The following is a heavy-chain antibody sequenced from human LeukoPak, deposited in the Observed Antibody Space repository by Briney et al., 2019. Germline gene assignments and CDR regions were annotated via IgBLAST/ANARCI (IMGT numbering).Heavy chain of an antibody. CDR2: ISSSSTYI. V-gene: IGHV3-21*01. J-gene: IGHJ4*02. CDR1: GFTFSSYT. D-gene: IGHD3-10*01. CDR3: AKDWASMVLDY. Sequence: GGSLRLSCAASGFTFSSYTMNWVRQAPGKGLEWVSSISSSSTYINYADSVKGRFTISRDNAKNSLYLQMNSLRAEDTAVYYCAKDWASMVLDYWGQGTLVSVSS.